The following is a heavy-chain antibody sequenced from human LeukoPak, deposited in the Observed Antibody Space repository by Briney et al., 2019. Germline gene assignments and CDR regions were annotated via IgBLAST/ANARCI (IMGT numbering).Heavy chain of an antibody. CDR1: GYTFTGYY. CDR3: AREAPASLGAFDI. V-gene: IGHV1-2*02. Sequence: GASVKVSCKASGYTFTGYYMHWVRQAPGQGLEWMGWINPNSGGTNYAQKFQGRVTMTRDTSISTAYMELSRLRSDDTAVCYCAREAPASLGAFDIWDQGTMVTVSS. D-gene: IGHD2-2*01. CDR2: INPNSGGT. J-gene: IGHJ3*02.